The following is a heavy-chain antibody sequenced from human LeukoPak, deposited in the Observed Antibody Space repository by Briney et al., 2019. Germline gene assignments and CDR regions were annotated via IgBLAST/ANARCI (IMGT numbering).Heavy chain of an antibody. CDR2: IYHSGST. V-gene: IGHV4-30-2*01. Sequence: PSETLSLTCAVSGGSISSGGYSWSWIRQPPGTGLEWIGYIYHSGSTYYNPSLKSRVTISVDRSKNQFSLKLSSVTAADTAVYYCARTYSYGKENDYWGQGTLVTVSS. J-gene: IGHJ4*02. CDR3: ARTYSYGKENDY. D-gene: IGHD5-18*01. CDR1: GGSISSGGYS.